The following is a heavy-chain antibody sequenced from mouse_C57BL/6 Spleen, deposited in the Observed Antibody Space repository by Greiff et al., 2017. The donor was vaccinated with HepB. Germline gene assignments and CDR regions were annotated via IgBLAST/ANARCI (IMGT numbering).Heavy chain of an antibody. Sequence: VKLMESGAELVKPGASVKISCKASGYAFSSYWMNWVKQRPGKGLEWIGQIYPGDGDTNYNGKFKGKATLTADKSSSTAYMQLSSLTSEDSAVYFCARQRANYFDYWGQGTTLTVSS. V-gene: IGHV1-80*01. CDR2: IYPGDGDT. CDR1: GYAFSSYW. J-gene: IGHJ2*01. D-gene: IGHD3-1*01. CDR3: ARQRANYFDY.